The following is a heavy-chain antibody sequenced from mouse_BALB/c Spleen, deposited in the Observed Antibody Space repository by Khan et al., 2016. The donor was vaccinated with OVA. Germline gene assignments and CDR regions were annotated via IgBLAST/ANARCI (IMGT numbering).Heavy chain of an antibody. D-gene: IGHD1-1*01. CDR1: GFTFSSYA. CDR3: ARPPITTVVATSYWFFDV. CDR2: ISSGDTYT. J-gene: IGHJ1*01. V-gene: IGHV5-9-3*01. Sequence: EVELVESGGGLVKPGGSLKLSCAASGFTFSSYAMSWVRQTPEKRLEWVATISSGDTYTYYPDSVQGRFTISRDNAKNTLYLQMSSLRSEDTAMYYCARPPITTVVATSYWFFDVWGAGTTVTVST.